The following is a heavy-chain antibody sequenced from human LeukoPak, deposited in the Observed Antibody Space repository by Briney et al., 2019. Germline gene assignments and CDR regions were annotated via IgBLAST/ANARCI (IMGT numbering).Heavy chain of an antibody. CDR2: IYYSGST. Sequence: KASETLSLTCTVSGGSISSSSYYWGWLRQPPGKGLEWIGSIYYSGSTYYNPSLKSRVTISVDTSKNQFSLNLSSVTAADTAVYYCARDPPGSDVYAISRYFDLWGRGTLVTVSS. CDR3: ARDPPGSDVYAISRYFDL. V-gene: IGHV4-39*07. J-gene: IGHJ2*01. CDR1: GGSISSSSYY. D-gene: IGHD2-8*01.